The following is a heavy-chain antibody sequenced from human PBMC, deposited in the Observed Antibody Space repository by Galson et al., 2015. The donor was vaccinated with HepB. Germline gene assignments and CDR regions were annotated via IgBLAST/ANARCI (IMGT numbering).Heavy chain of an antibody. V-gene: IGHV6-1*01. Sequence: CAISGDSVSSNSAAWNWIRQSPSRGLECLGRTYYRSKWYNDYAVSVKSRITINPDTSKNQFSLQLNSVTPEDTAVYYCARDPGRYSSGWYDYWGQGTLVTVSS. CDR1: GDSVSSNSAA. CDR2: TYYRSKWYN. D-gene: IGHD6-19*01. CDR3: ARDPGRYSSGWYDY. J-gene: IGHJ4*02.